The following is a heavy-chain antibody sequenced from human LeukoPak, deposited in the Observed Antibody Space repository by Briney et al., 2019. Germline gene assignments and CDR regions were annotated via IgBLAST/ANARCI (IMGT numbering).Heavy chain of an antibody. CDR1: GGSFSGYY. CDR3: ARVLHYGDYHLCYFDY. CDR2: INHSGST. J-gene: IGHJ4*02. D-gene: IGHD4-17*01. V-gene: IGHV4-34*01. Sequence: SETLSLTCAVYGGSFSGYYWSWIRQPPGKGLEWIGEINHSGSTNYNPSLKSRVTISVDTSKNQFSLKLSSVTAADTAVYYCARVLHYGDYHLCYFDYWGQGTLVTVSS.